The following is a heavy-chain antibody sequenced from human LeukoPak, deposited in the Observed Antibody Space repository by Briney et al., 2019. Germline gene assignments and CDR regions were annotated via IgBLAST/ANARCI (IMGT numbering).Heavy chain of an antibody. Sequence: SETLSLTCTVSGGSISSYYWSWIRQPPGKGLEWIGYVYYSGSTNYNPSLKSRVTISVDTSKNQFSLKLSSVTAADTAVYYCASTDCSSTSCYTMDVWGKGTTVTVSS. CDR3: ASTDCSSTSCYTMDV. J-gene: IGHJ6*03. CDR1: GGSISSYY. D-gene: IGHD2-2*02. CDR2: VYYSGST. V-gene: IGHV4-59*01.